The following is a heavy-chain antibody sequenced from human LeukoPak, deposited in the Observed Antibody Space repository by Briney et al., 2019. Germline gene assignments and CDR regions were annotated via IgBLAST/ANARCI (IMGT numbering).Heavy chain of an antibody. J-gene: IGHJ5*02. CDR3: VRGGPSTWS. Sequence: PGGSLRLSCAVSGFTFKLDWMHWVRKAPGTGPVWVSRINDDGSDTTYADSAKGRFTISRDDAKNMLFLQMNSLRAEDTAVYYCVRGGPSTWSWAQGTLVTVSS. CDR1: GFTFKLDW. CDR2: INDDGSDT. D-gene: IGHD2-15*01. V-gene: IGHV3-74*01.